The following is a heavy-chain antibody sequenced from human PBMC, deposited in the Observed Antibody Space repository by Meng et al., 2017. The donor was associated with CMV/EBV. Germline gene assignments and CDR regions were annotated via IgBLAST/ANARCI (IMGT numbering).Heavy chain of an antibody. D-gene: IGHD6-6*01. CDR1: GFTFSGHA. Sequence: CAATGFTFSGHAMHWVGQAPGKGLGWVEVISYDGSNEYYADTVKGRFTISRDNSKNTLYLQMNSLRAEDTAVYYCARSISKRDWFDPWGQGTLVTVSS. CDR3: ARSISKRDWFDP. V-gene: IGHV3-30-3*01. CDR2: ISYDGSNE. J-gene: IGHJ5*02.